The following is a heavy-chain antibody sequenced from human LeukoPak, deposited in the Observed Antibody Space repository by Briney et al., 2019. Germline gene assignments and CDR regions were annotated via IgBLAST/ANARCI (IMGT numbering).Heavy chain of an antibody. CDR1: GYTFTSYD. J-gene: IGHJ4*02. CDR2: MNPNSGST. V-gene: IGHV1-8*01. CDR3: ASREAAGTSDFDY. Sequence: ASVKVSCKASGYTFTSYDINWVRQATGQGLEWMGWMNPNSGSTGYAQKFQGRVTITRNTSISTAYMELSSLRSEDTAVYYCASREAAGTSDFDYWGQGTLVTVSS. D-gene: IGHD6-13*01.